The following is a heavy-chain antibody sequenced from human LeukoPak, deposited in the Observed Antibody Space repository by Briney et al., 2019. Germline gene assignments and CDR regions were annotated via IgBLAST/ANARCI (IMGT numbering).Heavy chain of an antibody. CDR1: GYTFTSYY. J-gene: IGHJ3*02. CDR2: INPSGGST. Sequence: ASVKVSCKASGYTFTSYYMHWVRQAPGQGLEWMGIINPSGGSTSYAQKFQGRVTMTRDMSTSTVYMELSSPRSEDTAVYYCARAEIAVAGTDDAFDIWGQGTMVTVSS. CDR3: ARAEIAVAGTDDAFDI. D-gene: IGHD6-19*01. V-gene: IGHV1-46*01.